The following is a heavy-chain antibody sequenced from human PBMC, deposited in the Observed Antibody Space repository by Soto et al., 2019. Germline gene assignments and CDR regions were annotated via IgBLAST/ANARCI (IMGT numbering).Heavy chain of an antibody. V-gene: IGHV3-23*01. CDR2: ISGSGGST. Sequence: GGSLRLSCAASGFTFSSYAMSWVRQAPGKGLEWVSAISGSGGSTYYADSVKGRFTISRDNSKNTLYLQMNSLRAEDTAVYYCARPKYYYDSSGHPAYWGQGTLVTVSS. CDR3: ARPKYYYDSSGHPAY. D-gene: IGHD3-22*01. J-gene: IGHJ4*02. CDR1: GFTFSSYA.